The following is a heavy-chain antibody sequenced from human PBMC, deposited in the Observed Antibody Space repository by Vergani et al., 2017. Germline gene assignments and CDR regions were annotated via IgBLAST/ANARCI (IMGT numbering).Heavy chain of an antibody. J-gene: IGHJ5*02. CDR3: ARCRIGDCSSTSCFRGLWFDP. D-gene: IGHD2-2*01. CDR1: GGSVSSGSYY. Sequence: QVQLQESGPGLVKPSETLSLTCTVSGGSVSSGSYYWSWIRQPAGKGLEWIGYIYYSGSTNYNPSHKSRVTISVDTSKNQFYLKLSSVTAADTAVYYCARCRIGDCSSTSCFRGLWFDPWGQGTLVTVSS. CDR2: IYYSGST. V-gene: IGHV4-61*10.